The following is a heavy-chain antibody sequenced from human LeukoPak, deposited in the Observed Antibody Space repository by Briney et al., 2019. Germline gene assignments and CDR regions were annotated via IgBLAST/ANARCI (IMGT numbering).Heavy chain of an antibody. V-gene: IGHV1-69*04. CDR2: IIPILGIA. J-gene: IGHJ3*02. D-gene: IGHD3-22*01. CDR3: ARRANYYDSSAAFDI. Sequence: SVKVSCKASGGTFSSYAISWVRQAPGQGLEWMGRIIPILGIANYAQKSQGRVTITADKSTSTAYMELSSLRSEDTAVYYCARRANYYDSSAAFDIWGQGTMVTVSS. CDR1: GGTFSSYA.